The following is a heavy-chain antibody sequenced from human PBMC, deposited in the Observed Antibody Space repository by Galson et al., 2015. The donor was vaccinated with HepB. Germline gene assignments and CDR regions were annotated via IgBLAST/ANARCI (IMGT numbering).Heavy chain of an antibody. CDR1: GGSISSRNW. CDR3: ARPLVLNGRFNPGVGPFHI. V-gene: IGHV4-4*02. CDR2: IYPSGTT. J-gene: IGHJ3*02. Sequence: ETLSLTCAVSGGSISSRNWWSWVRQPPGKGLEWIGEIYPSGTTSGTTHYNPSLKSRITISIDKSKNQFFLKLSSVTAADTAVYYCARPLVLNGRFNPGVGPFHIWGHGTMVTVSA. D-gene: IGHD2-8*01.